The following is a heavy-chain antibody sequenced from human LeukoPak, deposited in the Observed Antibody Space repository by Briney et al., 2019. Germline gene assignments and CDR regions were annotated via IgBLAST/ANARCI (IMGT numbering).Heavy chain of an antibody. CDR3: ARAGGYGLIDY. CDR1: GFTFSSYS. CDR2: IYHRGNT. D-gene: IGHD5-18*01. Sequence: KSGGSLRLSCAASGFTFSSYSMNWVRQAPGKGLEWIGEIYHRGNTHYNPSLKSRVTMSVDTSTNQFSLRVNSVTAADTAVYYCARAGGYGLIDYWGQGTMVTVSS. J-gene: IGHJ4*02. V-gene: IGHV4-4*02.